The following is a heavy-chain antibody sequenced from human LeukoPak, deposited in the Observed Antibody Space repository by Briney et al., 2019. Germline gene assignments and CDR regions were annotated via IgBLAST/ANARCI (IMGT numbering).Heavy chain of an antibody. CDR2: INPSGGST. J-gene: IGHJ4*02. CDR3: ARGNLTYYDFWSGYHFDY. Sequence: ASVKVSCKASGYTFTSYYMHWVRQAPGQGLEWVGIINPSGGSTSYAQKFQGRVTMTRDTSTSTVYMELSSLRSEDTAVYYCARGNLTYYDFWSGYHFDYWGQGTLVTVSS. CDR1: GYTFTSYY. D-gene: IGHD3-3*01. V-gene: IGHV1-46*03.